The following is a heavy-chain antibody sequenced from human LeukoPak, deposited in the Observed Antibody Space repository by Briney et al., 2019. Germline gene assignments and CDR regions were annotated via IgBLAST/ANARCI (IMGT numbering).Heavy chain of an antibody. Sequence: PSETLSLTCTVSGGSIRSYYWSWIRQPPGKGLEWIGYIYSSGTTNYNPSLKSRVTFSIVSTKNHFSLKLTSVRAADTAVYYCARLYGSGYYDGDFWGQGSLVTVSS. CDR3: ARLYGSGYYDGDF. V-gene: IGHV4-59*08. CDR2: IYSSGTT. CDR1: GGSIRSYY. D-gene: IGHD6-25*01. J-gene: IGHJ4*02.